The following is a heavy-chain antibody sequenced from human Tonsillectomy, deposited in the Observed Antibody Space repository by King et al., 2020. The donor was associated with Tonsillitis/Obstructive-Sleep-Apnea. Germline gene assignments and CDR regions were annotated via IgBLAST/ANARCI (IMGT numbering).Heavy chain of an antibody. J-gene: IGHJ4*02. CDR3: AKEPAVSGWGFDY. V-gene: IGHV3-23*04. Sequence: VQLVESGGGLVQPGGSLRLSCTASGFAFGSYSMGWVRQATGKGLEWISAITGSAGRAWYADSVRGRFTISRDNSKNTLFLQMNGLRADDTAVYFCAKEPAVSGWGFDYWGQGTLVTVSS. CDR1: GFAFGSYS. D-gene: IGHD6-19*01. CDR2: ITGSAGRA.